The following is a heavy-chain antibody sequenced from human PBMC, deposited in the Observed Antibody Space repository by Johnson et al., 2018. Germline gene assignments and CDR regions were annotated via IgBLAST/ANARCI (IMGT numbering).Heavy chain of an antibody. CDR1: GFTFTSYA. D-gene: IGHD2/OR15-2a*01. Sequence: VQLVESGGDLVQPGGSLRLSCVASGFTFTSYAMSWVRQAPGKGLEWVSTITHLGDTTFYADSVKGRFTISRDNSKTTVDLQMNSLNVEDTAIYYCAKAVGGTNRYFYADWGQGTLVTVSS. CDR2: ITHLGDTT. CDR3: AKAVGGTNRYFYAD. V-gene: IGHV3-23*04. J-gene: IGHJ4*02.